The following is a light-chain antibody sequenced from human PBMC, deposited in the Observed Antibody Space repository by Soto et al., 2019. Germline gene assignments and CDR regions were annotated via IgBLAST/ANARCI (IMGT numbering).Light chain of an antibody. CDR3: QQYYSIPLT. CDR2: WAS. V-gene: IGKV4-1*01. CDR1: QSVLHSSNNKNY. Sequence: DIVMTQSPDSLAVSLGERATINCKSSQSVLHSSNNKNYLTWYQQKPGQPPKLLIYWASTRESGVPDRFSGSGSGTDFTLTISILQAEDVAVYYCQQYYSIPLTFVPGTKVDIK. J-gene: IGKJ3*01.